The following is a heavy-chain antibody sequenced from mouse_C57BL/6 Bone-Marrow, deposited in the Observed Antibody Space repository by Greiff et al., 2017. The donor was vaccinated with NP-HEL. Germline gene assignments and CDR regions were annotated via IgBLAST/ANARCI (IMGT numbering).Heavy chain of an antibody. Sequence: EVHLVESGEGLVKPGGSLTLSCAASGFTFSSYAMSLVRQTPEKRLEWVAYISSGGDYIYYADTVKGRFTISRDNARNTLYLQMSSLKSEDTAMYYCTRVWSWFAYWGQGTLVTVSA. J-gene: IGHJ3*01. CDR2: ISSGGDYI. V-gene: IGHV5-9-1*02. CDR3: TRVWSWFAY. CDR1: GFTFSSYA.